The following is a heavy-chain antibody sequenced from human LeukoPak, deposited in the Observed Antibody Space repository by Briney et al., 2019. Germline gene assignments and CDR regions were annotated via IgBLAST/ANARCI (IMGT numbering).Heavy chain of an antibody. J-gene: IGHJ4*02. CDR1: GGSFSGYY. CDR3: ARSPYGAPSGEYFDY. CDR2: IYYSGST. Sequence: SETLSLTCAVYGGSFSGYYWSWIRQHPGKGLEWIGYIYYSGSTYYNPSLKSRVTISVDTSKNQFSLKLSSVTAADTAVYYCARSPYGAPSGEYFDYWGQGTLVTVSS. D-gene: IGHD4-17*01. V-gene: IGHV4-31*11.